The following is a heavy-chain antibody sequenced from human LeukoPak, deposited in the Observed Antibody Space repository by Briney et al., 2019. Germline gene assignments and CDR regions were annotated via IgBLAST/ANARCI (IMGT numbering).Heavy chain of an antibody. CDR3: ARDRGSLARDAFDI. V-gene: IGHV3-21*01. D-gene: IGHD5-24*01. CDR1: GFTFSSYS. CDR2: ISSSSSYI. J-gene: IGHJ3*02. Sequence: TGGSLRPSCAASGFTFSSYSMNWVRQAPGKGLEWVSSISSSSSYIYYADSVKGRFTISRDNAKNSLYLQMNSLRAEDTAVYYCARDRGSLARDAFDIWGQGTMVTVSS.